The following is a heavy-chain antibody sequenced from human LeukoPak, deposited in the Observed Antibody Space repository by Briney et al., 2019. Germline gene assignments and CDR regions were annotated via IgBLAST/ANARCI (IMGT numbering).Heavy chain of an antibody. J-gene: IGHJ6*03. CDR2: TYYRSKWYN. CDR1: GDSVSSNSAA. D-gene: IGHD1-7*01. CDR3: ARGNWNYEYYYYYYYMDV. Sequence: SQTLSLTCAISGDSVSSNSAAWHWIRQSPSRGLEWLGRTYYRSKWYNDYAVSVKSRITNNPDTSKNQFSLQLNSVTPEDTAVYYCARGNWNYEYYYYYYYMDVWGKGTTVTVSS. V-gene: IGHV6-1*01.